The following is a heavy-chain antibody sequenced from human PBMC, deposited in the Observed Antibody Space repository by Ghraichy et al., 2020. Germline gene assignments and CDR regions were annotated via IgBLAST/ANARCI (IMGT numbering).Heavy chain of an antibody. CDR3: AKDNFRTDSNLYYFDY. CDR1: GFTFSSYG. V-gene: IGHV3-30*18. CDR2: ISYDGSNK. D-gene: IGHD4-11*01. Sequence: GGSLRLSCAASGFTFSSYGMHWVRQAPGKGLEWVAVISYDGSNKHYADSVKGRFTISRDSSTNTLYLQMNSLRAEDTAVYYCAKDNFRTDSNLYYFDYWGQGTLVTVSS. J-gene: IGHJ4*02.